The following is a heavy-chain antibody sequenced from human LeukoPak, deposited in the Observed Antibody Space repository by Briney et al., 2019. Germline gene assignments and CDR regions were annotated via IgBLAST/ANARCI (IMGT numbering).Heavy chain of an antibody. CDR1: GFTFSSYS. V-gene: IGHV3-48*02. Sequence: AGGSLRLSCVASGFTFSSYSMNWVRQAPGKGLEWVSYIRSGSSTIYYADSVKGRFTISRDNAKNSLYLQMNSLRDEDTAVYYCATSGSYRFDYWGQGTLVTVSS. CDR2: IRSGSSTI. CDR3: ATSGSYRFDY. J-gene: IGHJ4*02. D-gene: IGHD1-26*01.